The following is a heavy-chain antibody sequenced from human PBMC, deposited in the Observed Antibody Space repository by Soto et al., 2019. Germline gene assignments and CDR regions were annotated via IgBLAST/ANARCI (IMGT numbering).Heavy chain of an antibody. J-gene: IGHJ3*02. CDR1: GFTFSSYA. D-gene: IGHD3-22*01. CDR2: ISYDGSNK. Sequence: GGSLRLSCAASGFTFSSYAMHWVRQAPGKGLEWVAVISYDGSNKYYADSVKGRFTISRDNSKNTLYLQMNSLRAEDTAVYYCASSTPGYYYDSSGLEGYAFDIWGQGTMVTVS. CDR3: ASSTPGYYYDSSGLEGYAFDI. V-gene: IGHV3-30-3*01.